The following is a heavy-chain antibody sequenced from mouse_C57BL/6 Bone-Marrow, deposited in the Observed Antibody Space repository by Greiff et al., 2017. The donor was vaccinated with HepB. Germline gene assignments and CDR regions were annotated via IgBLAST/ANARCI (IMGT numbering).Heavy chain of an antibody. CDR3: AITTVVYFDY. Sequence: EVKLVESGGDLVKPGGSLKLSCAASGFTFSSYGMSWVRQTPDKRLEWVATISSGGSYTYYPDSVKGRFTISRDNAKNTLYLQMGSLKSEDTAMYYCAITTVVYFDYWGQGTTLTVSS. J-gene: IGHJ2*01. D-gene: IGHD1-1*01. V-gene: IGHV5-6*01. CDR2: ISSGGSYT. CDR1: GFTFSSYG.